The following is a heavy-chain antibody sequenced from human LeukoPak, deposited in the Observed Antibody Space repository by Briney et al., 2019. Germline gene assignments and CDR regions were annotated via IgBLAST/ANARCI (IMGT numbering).Heavy chain of an antibody. Sequence: SETLSLTCTVSGYSISRGYYWTWIRQPPGEGLEWIAYIDYSGSTNYNPSLKSRVTISVDTSKNQFSLNLSSVTAADTAVYYCARRHVQYTSSSDPYYFDYWGQGTLVTVSS. CDR2: IDYSGST. J-gene: IGHJ4*02. D-gene: IGHD6-6*01. CDR1: GYSISRGYY. CDR3: ARRHVQYTSSSDPYYFDY. V-gene: IGHV4-61*01.